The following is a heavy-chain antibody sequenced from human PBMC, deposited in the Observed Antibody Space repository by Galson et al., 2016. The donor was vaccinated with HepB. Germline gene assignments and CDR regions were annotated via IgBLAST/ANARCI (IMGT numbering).Heavy chain of an antibody. CDR2: IYWDNGK. J-gene: IGHJ4*02. CDR1: GFSLSTSVVGVGSTSAVG. D-gene: IGHD3-3*01. CDR3: AHQSYTNYDQPFDY. Sequence: PALVKPTQTLTLTCTFSGFSLSTSVVGVGSTSAVGVGWIRQPPGKALEWLAVIYWDNGKHYSPSLKNRLTITKDTSKSQVVLTMTNMDPVDTATYYCAHQSYTNYDQPFDYWGQGTLVTVSS. V-gene: IGHV2-5*02.